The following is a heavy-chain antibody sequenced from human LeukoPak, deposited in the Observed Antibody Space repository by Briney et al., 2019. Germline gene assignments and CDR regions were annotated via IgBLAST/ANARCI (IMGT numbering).Heavy chain of an antibody. CDR1: GFTFSSYS. CDR2: ISSSSNTI. V-gene: IGHV3-48*02. Sequence: GGSLRLSCAASGFTFSSYSMNWVRQAPAKGLDWVSHISSSSNTIYYADSVKGRFTISRDNAKNSLFLQMSSLRDEDTSVYYCARAVTVVTRGGLVFDYWGQGTLVTVSS. CDR3: ARAVTVVTRGGLVFDY. D-gene: IGHD2-21*02. J-gene: IGHJ4*02.